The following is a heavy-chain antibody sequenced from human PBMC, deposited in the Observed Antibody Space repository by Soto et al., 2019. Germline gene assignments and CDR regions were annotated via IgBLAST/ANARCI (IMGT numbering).Heavy chain of an antibody. V-gene: IGHV4-31*03. J-gene: IGHJ4*02. CDR3: ARASSSSSAADY. CDR2: IYDSESA. Sequence: QVQLQESGPGLVKASQTLSLICSVSGESISSGGYYWSWIRHHPGKGLEWIGYIYDSESAYYNPSLKMRVTMSMDTSKNHFAMKLSSVTAADTAVYYCARASSSSSAADYWGQGTLITVSS. CDR1: GESISSGGYY. D-gene: IGHD6-6*01.